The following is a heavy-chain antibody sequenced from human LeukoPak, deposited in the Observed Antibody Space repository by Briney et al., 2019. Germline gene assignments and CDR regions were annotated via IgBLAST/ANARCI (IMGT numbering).Heavy chain of an antibody. Sequence: SETLSLTCAVYGGSFSGYYWSWIRQPPGKGLEWIGYIYHSGSTYYNPSLKSRVTISVDRSKNQFSLKLSSVTAADTAVYYCARGMSGRRDAFDIWGQGTMVTVSS. CDR3: ARGMSGRRDAFDI. CDR2: IYHSGST. CDR1: GGSFSGYY. J-gene: IGHJ3*02. D-gene: IGHD3-10*01. V-gene: IGHV4-34*01.